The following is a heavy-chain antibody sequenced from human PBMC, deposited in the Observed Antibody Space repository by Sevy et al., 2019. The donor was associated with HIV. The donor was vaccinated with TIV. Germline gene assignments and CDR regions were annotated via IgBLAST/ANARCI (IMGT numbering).Heavy chain of an antibody. V-gene: IGHV3-33*01. J-gene: IGHJ4*02. D-gene: IGHD3-10*01. CDR1: GFTFSSYG. CDR3: ARDKLPPVMVTMVRGALSYFFDY. Sequence: GGSLRLSCAASGFTFSSYGMHWVRQAPDKGLEWVAVIWYDGTNKYYADSVKGRFTISRDNSKNTLYLQMSSLRAEDTAVYYCARDKLPPVMVTMVRGALSYFFDYWGQGTLATVSS. CDR2: IWYDGTNK.